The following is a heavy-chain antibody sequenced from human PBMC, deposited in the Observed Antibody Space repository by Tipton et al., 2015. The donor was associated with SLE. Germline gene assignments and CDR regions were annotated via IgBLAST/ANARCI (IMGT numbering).Heavy chain of an antibody. CDR2: INHSGST. V-gene: IGHV4-34*01. J-gene: IGHJ4*02. CDR3: ARDGQLVGADFDY. Sequence: TLSLTCAVYGGSFSGYYWSWIRQPPGKGLEWIGEINHSGSTNYNPSLKSRVTISVDTSKNQFSLKLSSVTAADTAVYYCARDGQLVGADFDYWGQGTLVTTSS. CDR1: GGSFSGYY. D-gene: IGHD6-6*01.